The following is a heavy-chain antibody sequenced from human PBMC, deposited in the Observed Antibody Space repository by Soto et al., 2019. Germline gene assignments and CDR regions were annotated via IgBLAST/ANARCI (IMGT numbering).Heavy chain of an antibody. D-gene: IGHD2-8*01. CDR2: INWDSGDI. CDR3: AKDTAPGFYDANGHLDY. J-gene: IGHJ4*02. Sequence: LRLSCVVSGISFDDYAMHWVRQVPGKGLEWVSGINWDSGDIGYADSVKGRFTISRDNAKNSLYLQMNSLKTEDTALYYCAKDTAPGFYDANGHLDYWGQGTPVTVSS. V-gene: IGHV3-9*01. CDR1: GISFDDYA.